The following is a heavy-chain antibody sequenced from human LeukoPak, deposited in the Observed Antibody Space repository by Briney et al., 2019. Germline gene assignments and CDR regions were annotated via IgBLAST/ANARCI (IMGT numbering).Heavy chain of an antibody. D-gene: IGHD3-3*01. Sequence: GGSLRLSCAASGFTFSSYAMGWVRQAPGKGLEWVSAISGSGGSTYYADSVKGRFTISRDNSKNTLYLQMNSLRAEDTAVYYCATTPSGGYDFWSGYRGAHAFDIWGQGTMVTVSS. V-gene: IGHV3-23*01. CDR3: ATTPSGGYDFWSGYRGAHAFDI. CDR2: ISGSGGST. CDR1: GFTFSSYA. J-gene: IGHJ3*02.